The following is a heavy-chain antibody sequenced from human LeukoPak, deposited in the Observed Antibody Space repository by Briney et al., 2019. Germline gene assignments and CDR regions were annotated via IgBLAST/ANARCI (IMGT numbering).Heavy chain of an antibody. J-gene: IGHJ6*02. D-gene: IGHD6-13*01. CDR1: GGSIGTYY. Sequence: SETLSLTCSVSGGSIGTYYWSWIRQPPGKGLECIGYIYYSGSTNYNPSLKSRVTISVDTSKNQFSLKLSSVTAADTAVYYCARHGAAGSYYYGMDVWGQGTTVTVSS. CDR2: IYYSGST. V-gene: IGHV4-59*08. CDR3: ARHGAAGSYYYGMDV.